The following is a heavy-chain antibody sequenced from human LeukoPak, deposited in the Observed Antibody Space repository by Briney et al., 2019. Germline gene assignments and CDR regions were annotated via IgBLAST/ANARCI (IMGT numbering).Heavy chain of an antibody. CDR3: ARDRIAAAAPDY. CDR2: IYYSGST. J-gene: IGHJ4*02. Sequence: SETLSLTCTVSGGSISSSSYYWGWIRQPPGKGLEWIGSIYYSGSTYYNPSLKSRVTISVDTSKNQFSLKLSSVTAADTAVYYCARDRIAAAAPDYWGQGTLVTVSS. CDR1: GGSISSSSYY. V-gene: IGHV4-39*07. D-gene: IGHD6-13*01.